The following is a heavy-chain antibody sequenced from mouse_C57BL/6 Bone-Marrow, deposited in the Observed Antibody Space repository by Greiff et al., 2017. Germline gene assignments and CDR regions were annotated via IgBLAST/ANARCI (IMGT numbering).Heavy chain of an antibody. V-gene: IGHV14-4*01. D-gene: IGHD2-12*01. CDR2: IDPENGDT. J-gene: IGHJ3*01. Sequence: EVKLQQSGAELVRPGASVKLSCTASGFNIKDDYMHWVKQRPEQGLEWIGWIDPENGDTEYASKFQGKATITADTSSNTAYLQLSSLTSEDTAVYYCTTLYSLLAYWGQGTLVTVSA. CDR1: GFNIKDDY. CDR3: TTLYSLLAY.